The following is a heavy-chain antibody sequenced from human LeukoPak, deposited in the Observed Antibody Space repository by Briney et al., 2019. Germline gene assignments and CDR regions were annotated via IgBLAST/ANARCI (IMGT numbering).Heavy chain of an antibody. D-gene: IGHD6-13*01. CDR1: GGSISSSSYY. CDR2: IYYSGST. Sequence: SETLSLTCTVSGGSISSSSYYWGWIRQPPGKGLECIGSIYYSGSTYYTPSLKSRVTISVDTSKNQFSLKLSSVTAADTAVYYCARDHGAAAFDYWGQGTLVTVSS. J-gene: IGHJ4*02. CDR3: ARDHGAAAFDY. V-gene: IGHV4-39*07.